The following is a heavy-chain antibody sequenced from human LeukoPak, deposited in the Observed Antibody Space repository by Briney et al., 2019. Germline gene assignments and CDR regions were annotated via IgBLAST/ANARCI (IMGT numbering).Heavy chain of an antibody. Sequence: SETLSLTCTVSGGSISSSNYDWGWVRQPPGKGLEWIGSIYYSGTTFYKPALKSRVTISVDTSKNQFSLKLSSVTAADTAVYYCAGEITSSCHHWGQGTLVTVSS. J-gene: IGHJ1*01. CDR1: GGSISSSNYD. D-gene: IGHD1-14*01. CDR2: IYYSGTT. CDR3: AGEITSSCHH. V-gene: IGHV4-39*01.